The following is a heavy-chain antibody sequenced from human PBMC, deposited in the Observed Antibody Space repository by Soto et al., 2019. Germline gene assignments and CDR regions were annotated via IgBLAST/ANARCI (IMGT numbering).Heavy chain of an antibody. CDR3: ARMFHCSGGTCPFDY. CDR1: GFSLSTSGMR. D-gene: IGHD2-15*01. CDR2: IDWDDDK. Sequence: SGPTLVNTTPTLTLTCTFSGFSLSTSGMRVSWIRQPPGKALEWLARIDWDDDKFYNTSLKTRLTISKDSSKNQVVLTMTNMDPVDTAPYYCARMFHCSGGTCPFDYWGQGALVGVSS. J-gene: IGHJ4*01. V-gene: IGHV2-70*04.